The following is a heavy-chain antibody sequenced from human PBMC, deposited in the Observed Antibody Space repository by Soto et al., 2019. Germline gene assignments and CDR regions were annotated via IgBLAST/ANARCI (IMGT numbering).Heavy chain of an antibody. J-gene: IGHJ6*03. CDR3: AKARYSSSFGYMDV. CDR1: GFTFSSYA. CDR2: ISGSGGST. D-gene: IGHD6-6*01. V-gene: IGHV3-23*01. Sequence: EVQLLESGGGLVQPGGSLRLSYAASGFTFSSYAMSWVRQAPGKGLEWVSAISGSGGSTYYADSVKGRFTISRDNSKNTLYLQMNSLRAEDTAVYYCAKARYSSSFGYMDVWGKGTTVTVSS.